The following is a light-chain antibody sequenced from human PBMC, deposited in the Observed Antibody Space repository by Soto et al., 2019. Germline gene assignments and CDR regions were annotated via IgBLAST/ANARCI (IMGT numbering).Light chain of an antibody. CDR2: TSS. CDR3: QKHDSAPLT. Sequence: DIQMTQSPSSLSASVGDRVTITCRASQGIRNYLSWYQQKPGKVPTLLIYTSSTLQSGVPSRFSGSGSGTDFTLTISSLQPEDVDTYYCQKHDSAPLTLGGGTKVDIK. CDR1: QGIRNY. J-gene: IGKJ4*01. V-gene: IGKV1-27*01.